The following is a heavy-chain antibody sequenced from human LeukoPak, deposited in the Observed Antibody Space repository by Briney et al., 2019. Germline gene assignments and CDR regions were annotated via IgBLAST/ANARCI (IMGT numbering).Heavy chain of an antibody. Sequence: GGSLRLSCVASGFSFDNYAMNWVRQAPGKGLEWVSLITGSSGSTFYADSVKGRFTISRDKSKNTLYLQMNSLRAEDTAVYYCAKGAYDYIEIAYFDYWGQGSLVTVSS. J-gene: IGHJ4*02. CDR2: ITGSSGST. D-gene: IGHD5-12*01. V-gene: IGHV3-23*01. CDR3: AKGAYDYIEIAYFDY. CDR1: GFSFDNYA.